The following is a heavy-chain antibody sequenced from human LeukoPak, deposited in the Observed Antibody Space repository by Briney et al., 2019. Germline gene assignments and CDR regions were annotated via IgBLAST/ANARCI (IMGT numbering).Heavy chain of an antibody. D-gene: IGHD3-9*01. CDR3: ARGNILTGYCFDY. J-gene: IGHJ4*02. V-gene: IGHV4-34*01. Sequence: SKTLSLTCAVYGGSISGYYWSWIRQPPGKGLEWVGEIHYTGATSYSPSLKSRATISIDASKNQFSLKLNSVTAADTAVYYCARGNILTGYCFDYWGQGSLVTVSS. CDR2: IHYTGAT. CDR1: GGSISGYY.